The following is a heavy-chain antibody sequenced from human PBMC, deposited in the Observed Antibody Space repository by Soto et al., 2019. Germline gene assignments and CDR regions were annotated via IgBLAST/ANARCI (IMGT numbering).Heavy chain of an antibody. Sequence: PSETLSLTCAVSGGSLSSGGFSWSWIRQPPGKGLEWIGYMYHSGSTYYNPSLKSRVTISIDRSKNQFSLKLSSVTAEDTAVYYCARVPDYWGQGILVTVSS. D-gene: IGHD2-2*01. CDR1: GGSLSSGGFS. V-gene: IGHV4-30-2*01. J-gene: IGHJ4*02. CDR2: MYHSGST. CDR3: ARVPDY.